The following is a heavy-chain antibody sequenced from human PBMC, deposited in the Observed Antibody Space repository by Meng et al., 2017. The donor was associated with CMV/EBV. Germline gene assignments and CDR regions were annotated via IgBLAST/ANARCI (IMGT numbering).Heavy chain of an antibody. CDR2: INPSGGST. CDR1: GYTFTSYY. Sequence: ASVKVSCKASGYTFTSYYMHWVRQAPGQGLEWMGIINPSGGSTSYAQKFQGRVTMTRDTSTSTVYMELSSLRSEDTAVYYCARVPAAKSSLYYCGMDVWGQGTTVTVSS. J-gene: IGHJ6*02. CDR3: ARVPAAKSSLYYCGMDV. D-gene: IGHD2-2*01. V-gene: IGHV1-46*01.